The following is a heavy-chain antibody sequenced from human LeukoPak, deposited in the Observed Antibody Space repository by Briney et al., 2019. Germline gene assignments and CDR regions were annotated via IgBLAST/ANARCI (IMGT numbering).Heavy chain of an antibody. CDR3: ARHGKQWLVRGP. Sequence: SETLSVTCTVSGGSISSYYWSWIRQPPGNGLEWIGYIYYSGSTNYNPSLKSRVTISVDTSKNQFSLKLSSVTAADTAVYYCARHGKQWLVRGPWGQGTLVTVSS. CDR1: GGSISSYY. D-gene: IGHD6-19*01. J-gene: IGHJ5*02. V-gene: IGHV4-59*08. CDR2: IYYSGST.